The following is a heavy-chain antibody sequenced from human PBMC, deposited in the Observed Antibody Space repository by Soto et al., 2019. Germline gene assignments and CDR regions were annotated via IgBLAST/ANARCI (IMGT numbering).Heavy chain of an antibody. CDR2: IYHSGST. Sequence: SETLSLTCAVSGGSISSSYWWGWVRQPPGKGLEWIGEIYHSGSTNYNTSLKSRVTISVDKSKNQFSLKVTSVTAADTAVYYCARVSGSYYYGMDVWGQGTTVT. J-gene: IGHJ6*02. CDR1: GGSISSSYW. CDR3: ARVSGSYYYGMDV. V-gene: IGHV4-4*02.